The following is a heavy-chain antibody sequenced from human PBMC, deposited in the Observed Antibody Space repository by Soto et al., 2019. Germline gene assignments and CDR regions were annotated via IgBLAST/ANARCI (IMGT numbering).Heavy chain of an antibody. J-gene: IGHJ6*02. Sequence: SETLSLTCTVSGGFVSSGSYYWSWIRQTPGKGLERIRYIYYSVSTNYNPSLKSRVTISVDTSKKQFSLKLSSVTAADTAGYFSARDRFGFSSQTPDYCGMDVWGQGTTDTVS. D-gene: IGHD6-13*01. CDR2: IYYSVST. V-gene: IGHV4-61*01. CDR1: GGFVSSGSYY. CDR3: ARDRFGFSSQTPDYCGMDV.